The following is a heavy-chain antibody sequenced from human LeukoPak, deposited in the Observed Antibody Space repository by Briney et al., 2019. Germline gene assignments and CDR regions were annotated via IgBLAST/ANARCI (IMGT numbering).Heavy chain of an antibody. CDR2: INWNGGSI. D-gene: IGHD2-15*01. CDR1: GFTFDDYG. Sequence: GGSLRLSCAASGFTFDDYGMNWVRQAPGKGLEWVSGINWNGGSIGYGDSVKGRFTISRDNAKSSLYLQMNSLRAEDTALYYCARGYCSGGSCWYFDYWGQGTTVTVSS. CDR3: ARGYCSGGSCWYFDY. V-gene: IGHV3-20*04. J-gene: IGHJ4*02.